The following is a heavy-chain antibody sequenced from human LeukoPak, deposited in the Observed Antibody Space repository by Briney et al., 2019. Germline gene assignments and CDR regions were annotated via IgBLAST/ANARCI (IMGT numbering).Heavy chain of an antibody. V-gene: IGHV3-30*02. CDR3: AKAAPSYSSLYYFDY. Sequence: GGSLRLSCAASGFSFSTYSMQWFRQAPGKGLEWVAFIRYDGSNKYYADSVKGRFTMSRDNSKNTLYLQMNSLRVEDMAVYYCAKAAPSYSSLYYFDYWGQGTLVTVSS. CDR1: GFSFSTYS. J-gene: IGHJ4*02. D-gene: IGHD6-13*01. CDR2: IRYDGSNK.